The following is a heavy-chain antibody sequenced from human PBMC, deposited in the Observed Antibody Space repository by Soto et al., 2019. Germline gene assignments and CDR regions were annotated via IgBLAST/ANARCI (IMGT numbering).Heavy chain of an antibody. J-gene: IGHJ4*02. V-gene: IGHV3-64D*08. CDR2: ISSSGGTT. Sequence: PGGSLRLSCSASGFTFSSYAMHWVRQAPGKGLEFLSSISSSGGTTYYADSVKGRFTISRDNAKNTLYLQMSSLIAEDTAIYYCVKDRVVVVIGTNYLFFEQWGQGTLVTVSS. D-gene: IGHD2-15*01. CDR3: VKDRVVVVIGTNYLFFEQ. CDR1: GFTFSSYA.